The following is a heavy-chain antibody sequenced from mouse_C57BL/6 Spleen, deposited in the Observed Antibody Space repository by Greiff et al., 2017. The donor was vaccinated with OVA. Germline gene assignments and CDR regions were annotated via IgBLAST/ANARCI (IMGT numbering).Heavy chain of an antibody. D-gene: IGHD1-1*01. CDR1: GYTFTGYW. CDR3: AMGATVVATDWYFDV. J-gene: IGHJ1*03. Sequence: VQLQESGAELMQPWASVKLSCKSTGYTFTGYWIEWVKQRPGHGLEWIGEVLPGCGSTNYNEKFKGKATSIADTSSNTAYMQLISLTTEDSAICYCAMGATVVATDWYFDVWGTGTTVTVSS. V-gene: IGHV1-9*01. CDR2: VLPGCGST.